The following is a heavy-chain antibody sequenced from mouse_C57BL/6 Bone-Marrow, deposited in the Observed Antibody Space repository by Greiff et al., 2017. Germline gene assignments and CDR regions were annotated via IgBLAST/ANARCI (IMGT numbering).Heavy chain of an antibody. CDR3: TTSWDWYVDV. Sequence: VQLQQSGAELVRPGASVKLACTATGFNIKDVYMHWVKQRPEQVPERIGWIDPENGDTEYASKFQGKATITADTSSNTAYLQLSSLTSEDTAVYYCTTSWDWYVDVWGTETTVNVSS. CDR2: IDPENGDT. CDR1: GFNIKDVY. J-gene: IGHJ1*03. V-gene: IGHV14-4*01. D-gene: IGHD4-1*01.